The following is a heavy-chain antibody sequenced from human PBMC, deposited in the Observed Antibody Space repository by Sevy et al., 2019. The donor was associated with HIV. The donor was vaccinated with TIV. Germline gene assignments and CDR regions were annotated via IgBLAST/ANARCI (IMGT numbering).Heavy chain of an antibody. Sequence: ASVKLSCKVSGYTLNQLSMHWVRQAPGKGLEWMGSFDPEDGERFYAQKFQGRVTMTEDTSTDTAYMELSSLRSEDTAVYYCATTKDYYESSGCPFDYWGQGTLVTVSS. CDR1: GYTLNQLS. CDR3: ATTKDYYESSGCPFDY. J-gene: IGHJ4*02. CDR2: FDPEDGER. V-gene: IGHV1-24*01. D-gene: IGHD3-22*01.